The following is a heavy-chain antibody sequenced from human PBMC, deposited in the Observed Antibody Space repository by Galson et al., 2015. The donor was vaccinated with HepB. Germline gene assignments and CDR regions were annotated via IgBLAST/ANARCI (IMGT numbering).Heavy chain of an antibody. J-gene: IGHJ3*02. D-gene: IGHD1-26*01. V-gene: IGHV3-30*18. CDR3: AKLVVGAEDAFDI. Sequence: SLRLSCAASGFTFSSYGMHWVRQAPGKGLEWVAVISYDGSNKYYADSVKGRFTISRDNSKNTLYLQMNSLRAEDTAVYYCAKLVVGAEDAFDIWGQGTMVTVSS. CDR1: GFTFSSYG. CDR2: ISYDGSNK.